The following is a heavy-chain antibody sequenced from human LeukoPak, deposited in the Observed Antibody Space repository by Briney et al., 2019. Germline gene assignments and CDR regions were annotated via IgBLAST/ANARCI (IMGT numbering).Heavy chain of an antibody. V-gene: IGHV3-23*01. CDR1: GFTFSSYA. D-gene: IGHD6-13*01. CDR2: ISGSGGST. Sequence: GGSLRLSCAASGFTFSSYAISWVRQAPGKGLEWVSGISGSGGSTYYADSVKGRFTISRDNSKNTVYLQMNSLRAEDTAVYYCAKDIGYSSSWYYYMDVWGKGTTVTVSS. CDR3: AKDIGYSSSWYYYMDV. J-gene: IGHJ6*03.